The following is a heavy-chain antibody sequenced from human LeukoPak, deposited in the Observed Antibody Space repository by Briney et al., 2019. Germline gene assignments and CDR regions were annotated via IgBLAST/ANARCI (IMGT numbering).Heavy chain of an antibody. CDR3: AKDADFEYSTSLDH. CDR1: GFIFSNYA. V-gene: IGHV3-23*01. Sequence: GGSLRLSCAASGFIFSNYAMNWVRQGPGKGLEWVSSISNSGRGTYYADFVQGRFIISRDNSKSTVYLQMNSLRAEDTAIYFCAKDADFEYSTSLDHWGQGTLVTVSS. J-gene: IGHJ4*02. CDR2: ISNSGRGT. D-gene: IGHD2/OR15-2a*01.